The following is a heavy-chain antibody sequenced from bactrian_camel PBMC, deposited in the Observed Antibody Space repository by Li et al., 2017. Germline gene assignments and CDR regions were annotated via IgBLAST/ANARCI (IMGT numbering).Heavy chain of an antibody. CDR3: AAAKGLPDLLRGGYLSARSYNY. Sequence: DVQLVESGGGLVQPGGSLRLSCAASGNTYGTKCMGWFRQAPGKGLEWVASIVHGASTTYYSDAVRGRFAISRHNAGNTLYLQMNSLKPEDTAIYYCAAAKGLPDLLRGGYLSARSYNYWGRGTQVTVS. CDR1: GNTYGTKC. CDR2: IVHGASTT. J-gene: IGHJ4*01. V-gene: IGHV3S40*01. D-gene: IGHD3*01.